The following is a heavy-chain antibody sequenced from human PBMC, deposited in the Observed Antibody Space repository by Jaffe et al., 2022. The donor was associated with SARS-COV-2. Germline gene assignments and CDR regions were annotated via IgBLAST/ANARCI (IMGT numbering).Heavy chain of an antibody. Sequence: EMQLLDSGGGLVQPGGSLRLSCAASGFNFANFAINWVRQAPGKGLEWVSAISGSGDHPEYADSVKGRFTLSRDNSKNTVSLQMNGLRAEDTAVYYCVKDKFYRISSQGYGLDVWGQGATVTVSS. CDR2: ISGSGDHP. D-gene: IGHD1-26*01. J-gene: IGHJ6*02. V-gene: IGHV3-23*01. CDR3: VKDKFYRISSQGYGLDV. CDR1: GFNFANFA.